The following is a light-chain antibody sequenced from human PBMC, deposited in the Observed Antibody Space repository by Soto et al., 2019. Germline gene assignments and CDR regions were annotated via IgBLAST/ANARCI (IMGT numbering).Light chain of an antibody. J-gene: IGLJ1*01. Sequence: QSALTQPASVSGSPGQSITISCTGTSSDVGGFNYVSWYQQHPGKAPKLMIYDVNNRPSGVSKRFSGSKSGNTASLTISGLQAEDEADYYCSSYTSSSIPYVFGTGTKLTVL. CDR2: DVN. CDR1: SSDVGGFNY. V-gene: IGLV2-14*01. CDR3: SSYTSSSIPYV.